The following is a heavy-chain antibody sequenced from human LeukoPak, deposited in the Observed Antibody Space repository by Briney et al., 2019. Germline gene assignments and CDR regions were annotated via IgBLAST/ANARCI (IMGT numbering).Heavy chain of an antibody. CDR2: ISSSSNYI. Sequence: GGSLRLSCVASGFPFSDYNMNWVRQAPGKGLEWVSCISSSSNYIYYADSVKGRFTISRDNAKNSLYLQINSLRAEDTAMFYCARDRRRFCTSPSCPNDAFDIWGQGTMVTVSS. D-gene: IGHD2-2*01. V-gene: IGHV3-21*01. CDR1: GFPFSDYN. CDR3: ARDRRRFCTSPSCPNDAFDI. J-gene: IGHJ3*02.